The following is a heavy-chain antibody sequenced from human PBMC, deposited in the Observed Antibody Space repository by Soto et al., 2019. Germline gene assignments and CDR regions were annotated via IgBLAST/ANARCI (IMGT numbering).Heavy chain of an antibody. J-gene: IGHJ4*02. D-gene: IGHD2-2*01. CDR3: ARICSSTSCYGPDY. V-gene: IGHV3-23*01. CDR1: GFTFSSYA. Sequence: PGGSLRLSCAASGFTFSSYAMSWVRQAPGKGLEWVSAISGSGGSTYYADSVKGRFTISRDNSKNTLYLQMNSLRSEDTAVYYCARICSSTSCYGPDYWGQRTLVTVSS. CDR2: ISGSGGST.